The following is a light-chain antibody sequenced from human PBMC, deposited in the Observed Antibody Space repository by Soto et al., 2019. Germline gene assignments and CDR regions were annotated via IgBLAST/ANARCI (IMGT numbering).Light chain of an antibody. J-gene: IGKJ5*01. CDR2: HAS. CDR1: ESVTSN. V-gene: IGKV3-15*01. Sequence: EIVLTQPPVILSVSPGETATLSCRASESVTSNFAWYQHMPGQAPRLLVFHASVRATGIPDRFSGSGSGTEFSLTISNLQSEDFAVYFCQQYNDWPPITFGQGTRLEIK. CDR3: QQYNDWPPIT.